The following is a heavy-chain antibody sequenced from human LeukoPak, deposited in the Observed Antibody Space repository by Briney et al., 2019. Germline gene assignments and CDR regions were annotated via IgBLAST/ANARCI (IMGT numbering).Heavy chain of an antibody. J-gene: IGHJ5*02. V-gene: IGHV4-39*01. Sequence: SETLSLTCTVSGGSISSSNYYWAWIRQPPGKGLEWIGSIYYSGSTFYNPSLQSRVTVFVDVSKNQFSLRLSSVTAADTAVYYCARNITNPWLFPRVFWFDPWGQGTQVTVSS. CDR2: IYYSGST. CDR1: GGSISSSNYY. D-gene: IGHD2-21*01. CDR3: ARNITNPWLFPRVFWFDP.